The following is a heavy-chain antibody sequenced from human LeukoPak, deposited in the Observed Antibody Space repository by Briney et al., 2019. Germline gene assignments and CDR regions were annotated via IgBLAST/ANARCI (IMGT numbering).Heavy chain of an antibody. J-gene: IGHJ4*02. CDR2: INPSGGST. D-gene: IGHD3-22*01. CDR3: ARDGVPYYDRSGYHFDY. CDR1: GYTFTSYY. V-gene: IGHV1-46*01. Sequence: ASVKVSCKASGYTFTSYYMHWVRQAPGQGLEWMGIINPSGGSTSYAQKFQGRVTMTRDTSTSTVYMELSSLRSEDTAVYYCARDGVPYYDRSGYHFDYWGQGTLVTVSS.